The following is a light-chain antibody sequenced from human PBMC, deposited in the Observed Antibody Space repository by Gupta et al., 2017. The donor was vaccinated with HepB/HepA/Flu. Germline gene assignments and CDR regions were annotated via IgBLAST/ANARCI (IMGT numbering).Light chain of an antibody. V-gene: IGKV3-20*01. Sequence: EIVLTQSPGTLSLAPGERATLSCRASQSVSRSYLAWYQQKPGQAPRLLIYGASNSATGIPDRFTDSASGTDFTLTISRREPGTFAVYTCQQYGCSPTYTSGEPSKLQLK. CDR2: GAS. J-gene: IGKJ2*01. CDR1: QSVSRSY. CDR3: QQYGCSPTYT.